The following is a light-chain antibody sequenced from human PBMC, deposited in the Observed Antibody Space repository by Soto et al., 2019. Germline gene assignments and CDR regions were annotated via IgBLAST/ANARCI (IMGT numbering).Light chain of an antibody. J-gene: IGKJ4*01. CDR2: AAS. Sequence: DIQMTQSPSSLSASVGDRVTITCRANQIINNYLNWYQQKPGKAHKLLIYAASSLQSGAPSRFRGSGSGTDFTLTISSLQPEDSASYFCQQSIRAPLTFGGGTKVEV. V-gene: IGKV1-39*01. CDR1: QIINNY. CDR3: QQSIRAPLT.